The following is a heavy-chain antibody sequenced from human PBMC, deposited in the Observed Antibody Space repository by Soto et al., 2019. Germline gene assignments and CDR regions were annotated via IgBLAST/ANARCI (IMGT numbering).Heavy chain of an antibody. V-gene: IGHV3-11*01. CDR1: GFTFSDSY. J-gene: IGHJ6*02. CDR2: ITFSGNTV. CDR3: ARVSWREKYGMDV. Sequence: GSLRLSCAASGFTFSDSYMSWIRQAPGKVLEWISYITFSGNTVYYADSLKGRFTISRDNAKNSLYLQMNRLRAEDTAVYYCARVSWREKYGMDVWGQGXTVTVYS.